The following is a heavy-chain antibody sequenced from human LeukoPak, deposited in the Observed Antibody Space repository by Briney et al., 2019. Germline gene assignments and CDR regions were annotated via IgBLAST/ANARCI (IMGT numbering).Heavy chain of an antibody. Sequence: GGSLRLSCVASGFIFNNYGLIWVRQAPGKGLEWVSASNDGGGTTYAASVNGRFTISRDNSKNTLFLQMNSLRAEDTAVYYCAKVFIVVVPAAIWSGYFDYWGQGTLVAVSS. D-gene: IGHD2-2*01. J-gene: IGHJ4*02. CDR2: SNDGGGT. CDR3: AKVFIVVVPAAIWSGYFDY. CDR1: GFIFNNYG. V-gene: IGHV3-23*01.